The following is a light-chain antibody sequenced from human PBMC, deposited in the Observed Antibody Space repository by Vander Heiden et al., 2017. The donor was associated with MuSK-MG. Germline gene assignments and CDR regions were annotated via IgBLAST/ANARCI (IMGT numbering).Light chain of an antibody. J-gene: IGKJ5*01. CDR3: QQLSNWPPIT. V-gene: IGKV3-11*01. CDR2: DAS. Sequence: EIVLTQSPATLSLSPGERATLSCRASQSVSTFLAWYQQKPGQAPRLLIYDASHRATGIPARFSGSGSGTDFTLTISSLEPEDFAVYYCQQLSNWPPITFGQGTRLEIK. CDR1: QSVSTF.